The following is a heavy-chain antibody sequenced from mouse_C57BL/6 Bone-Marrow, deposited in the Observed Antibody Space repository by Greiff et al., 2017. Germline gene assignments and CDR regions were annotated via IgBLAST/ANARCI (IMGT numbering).Heavy chain of an antibody. CDR3: ARANWDFDY. Sequence: VQLQESGPGLVQPSQSLSITCTVSGFSLTSYGVHWVRQSPGKGLEWLGGIWSGGSTDYNEAFLSRLSICKDNSKSQVFFKINSLQADDTAIYYCARANWDFDYWGQGTTLTVSS. J-gene: IGHJ2*01. D-gene: IGHD4-1*01. V-gene: IGHV2-2*01. CDR2: IWSGGST. CDR1: GFSLTSYG.